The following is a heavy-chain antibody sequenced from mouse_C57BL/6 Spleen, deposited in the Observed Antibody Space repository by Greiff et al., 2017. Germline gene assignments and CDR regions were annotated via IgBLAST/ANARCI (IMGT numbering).Heavy chain of an antibody. CDR3: ARRDRAENYYAMDY. CDR1: GYTFTSYW. CDR2: IYPGSGST. Sequence: VQLQQPGAELVKPGASVKMSCKASGYTFTSYWITWVKQRPGQGLEWIGDIYPGSGSTNYNEKFKSKATLTLDTSSSTAYMQLSSLTSEDSAVYYCARRDRAENYYAMDYWGQGTSVTVSS. J-gene: IGHJ4*01. V-gene: IGHV1-55*01. D-gene: IGHD3-1*01.